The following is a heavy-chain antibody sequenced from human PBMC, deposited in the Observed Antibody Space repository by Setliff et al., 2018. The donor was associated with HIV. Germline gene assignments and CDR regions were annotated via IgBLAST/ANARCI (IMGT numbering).Heavy chain of an antibody. CDR3: ARDRFGVPAND. Sequence: SETLSLTCTVSSSSIRSGGYYWNWIRQHPGKGLEWIGYIYHSGSTYYNPSLKSRVTISVDTSKNRFSLKVSSMTAADTAVYFCARDRFGVPANDWGQGILVTVSS. CDR2: IYHSGST. V-gene: IGHV4-31*03. J-gene: IGHJ4*02. CDR1: SSSIRSGGYY. D-gene: IGHD3-3*01.